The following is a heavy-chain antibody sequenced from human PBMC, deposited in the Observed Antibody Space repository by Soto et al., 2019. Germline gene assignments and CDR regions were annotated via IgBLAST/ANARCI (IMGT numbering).Heavy chain of an antibody. CDR1: GFTFSSYA. Sequence: GGSLRLSCAASGFTFSSYAMHWVRQAPGKGLEYVSAISSNGGSTYYANSVKGRFTISRDNSKNTLYLQMGSLRAEDMAVYYCARDLGDEGPYDFWTDRPPNDAFDIWGQGTMVTVSS. CDR2: ISSNGGST. D-gene: IGHD3-3*01. V-gene: IGHV3-64*01. J-gene: IGHJ3*02. CDR3: ARDLGDEGPYDFWTDRPPNDAFDI.